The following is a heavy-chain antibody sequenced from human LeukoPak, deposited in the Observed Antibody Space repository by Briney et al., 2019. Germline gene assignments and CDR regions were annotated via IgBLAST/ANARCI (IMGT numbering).Heavy chain of an antibody. CDR1: GGSISSDY. Sequence: SETLSLTCTVSGGSISSDYWSWIRQPAGKGLEWIGRIYSSGSTNYNPSLKSRVTMSLDTSKNQFSLKLSSVTAADTAVYYCARDVRRDGYNLDWFDPWGQGTLVSVSS. CDR3: ARDVRRDGYNLDWFDP. CDR2: IYSSGST. V-gene: IGHV4-4*07. J-gene: IGHJ5*02. D-gene: IGHD5-24*01.